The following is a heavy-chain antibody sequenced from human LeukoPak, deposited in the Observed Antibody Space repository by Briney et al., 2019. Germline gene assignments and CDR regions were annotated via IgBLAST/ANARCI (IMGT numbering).Heavy chain of an antibody. V-gene: IGHV3-48*04. CDR3: AKGTSSSWYNWFDP. CDR1: GFTFSSYS. CDR2: ITGSSTTI. Sequence: GGSLRLSCAASGFTFSSYSMNWVRQAPGKGLEWVAYITGSSTTIYYADSVKGRFTISRDNAKNSLYLQMNSLRAEDTALYYCAKGTSSSWYNWFDPWGQGTLVTVSS. D-gene: IGHD6-13*01. J-gene: IGHJ5*02.